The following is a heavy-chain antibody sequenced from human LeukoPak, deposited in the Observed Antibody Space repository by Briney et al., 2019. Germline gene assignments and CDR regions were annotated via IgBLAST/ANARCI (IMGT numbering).Heavy chain of an antibody. D-gene: IGHD5-12*01. CDR3: ARARGGYDFDY. Sequence: GGSLRLSCADSGFTFSSYWMSWVRQAPGKGLEWVANIKQDGSEKYYVDSVKGRFTISRENAKNSLYLQMNSLRAEDTAVYYCARARGGYDFDYWGQGTLVTVSS. CDR2: IKQDGSEK. J-gene: IGHJ4*02. V-gene: IGHV3-7*01. CDR1: GFTFSSYW.